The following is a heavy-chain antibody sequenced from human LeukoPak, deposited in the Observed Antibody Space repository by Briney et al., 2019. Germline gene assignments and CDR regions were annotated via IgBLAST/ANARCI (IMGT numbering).Heavy chain of an antibody. J-gene: IGHJ4*02. CDR1: GFTFSSYG. V-gene: IGHV3-30*18. CDR3: AKVGYSYGPSFYFYD. Sequence: GGSLRLSCAASGFTFSSYGMHWVRQAPGKGLEWVAVISYDGSNKYYADSVKGRFTISRDNYKNTLYLQMNRLRAEDTAVYYCAKVGYSYGPSFYFYDWGQGTVVTVSS. CDR2: ISYDGSNK. D-gene: IGHD5-18*01.